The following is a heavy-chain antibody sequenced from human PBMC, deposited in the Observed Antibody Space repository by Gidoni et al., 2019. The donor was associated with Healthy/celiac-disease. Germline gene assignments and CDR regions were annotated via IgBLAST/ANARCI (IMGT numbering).Heavy chain of an antibody. CDR1: GFTFSSYA. Sequence: QVQLVESGGGVVQPGRSLRLSCAASGFTFSSYAMHWVRQAPGKGLAWVAVISYDGSNKYYADSVKGRFTISRDNSKNTLYLQMNSLRAEDTAVYYCAREDIVVVPAAMRTWYYFDYWGQGTLVTVSS. D-gene: IGHD2-2*01. J-gene: IGHJ4*02. V-gene: IGHV3-30-3*01. CDR3: AREDIVVVPAAMRTWYYFDY. CDR2: ISYDGSNK.